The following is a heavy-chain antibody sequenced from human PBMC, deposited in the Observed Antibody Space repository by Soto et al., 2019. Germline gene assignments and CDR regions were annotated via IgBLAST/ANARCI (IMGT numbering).Heavy chain of an antibody. J-gene: IGHJ4*02. CDR1: GGSISSGDYY. CDR3: AREVGYGGYYFDY. D-gene: IGHD2-8*02. Sequence: QVQLRESGPGLVKPSQTLSLTCTVSGGSISSGDYYWSWIRQPPGKGLEWIGYIYYSGSTYYNPSLKSRVTISVDTSKNQFSLKLSSVTAADTAVYYCAREVGYGGYYFDYWGQGTLVTVSS. CDR2: IYYSGST. V-gene: IGHV4-30-4*01.